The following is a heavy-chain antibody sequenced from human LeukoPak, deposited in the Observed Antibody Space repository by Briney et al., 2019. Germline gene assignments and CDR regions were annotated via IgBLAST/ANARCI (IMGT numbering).Heavy chain of an antibody. Sequence: SETLSLTCAVYGGSFSGYYWSWVRQPPGKGLEWIGEINHSGSTNYNPSLKRRVTISVEKTKKKFFLKLRSVTAADTAVYYCASSSQYYYDSSGYCFDYWGQGTLVTVSS. CDR1: GGSFSGYY. D-gene: IGHD3-22*01. J-gene: IGHJ4*02. CDR3: ASSSQYYYDSSGYCFDY. CDR2: INHSGST. V-gene: IGHV4-34*01.